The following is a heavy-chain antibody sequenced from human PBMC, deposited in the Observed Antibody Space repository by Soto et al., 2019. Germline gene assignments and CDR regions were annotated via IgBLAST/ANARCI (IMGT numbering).Heavy chain of an antibody. CDR1: GFTFDDYA. J-gene: IGHJ1*01. D-gene: IGHD6-13*01. CDR2: ISWSSGSI. V-gene: IGHV3-9*01. CDR3: AKDLYSSSQTAFQH. Sequence: GGSLRLSCAASGFTFDDYAMHWVRQAPGKGLEWVSGISWSSGSIGYADSVKGRFTISRDNAKNSLYLQMNSLRAEDTALYYCAKDLYSSSQTAFQHWGQGTLVTVSS.